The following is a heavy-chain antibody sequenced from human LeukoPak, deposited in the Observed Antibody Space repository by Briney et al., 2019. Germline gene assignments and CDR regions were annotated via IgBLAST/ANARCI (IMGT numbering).Heavy chain of an antibody. CDR1: GIKFSDAW. CDR2: IKSRGGGGTA. CDR3: TWMTTIVTVDF. J-gene: IGHJ4*02. V-gene: IGHV3-15*01. D-gene: IGHD4-11*01. Sequence: PGGSLRLSCVVSGIKFSDAWMSWVRQAPGKGLEWVGRIKSRGGGGTADYAAPVKGRFTISRDDSENTVYLLMDSLKTEDTAVYYCTWMTTIVTVDFWGQGTLVTVSS.